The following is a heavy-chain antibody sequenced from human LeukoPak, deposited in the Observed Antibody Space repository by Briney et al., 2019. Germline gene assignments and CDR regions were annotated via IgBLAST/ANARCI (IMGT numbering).Heavy chain of an antibody. CDR2: IQNRGST. D-gene: IGHD6-19*01. Sequence: PSETLSLTCTVSGGSISSYYWSWIRQPPGKGLEWIGYIQNRGSTNYNPSLKSRVTLSVDTSKNQFSLKLTSVTAADTTVYYCARDRPGIAVAGDAFDIWGQGTMVTVSS. CDR1: GGSISSYY. V-gene: IGHV4-59*01. J-gene: IGHJ3*02. CDR3: ARDRPGIAVAGDAFDI.